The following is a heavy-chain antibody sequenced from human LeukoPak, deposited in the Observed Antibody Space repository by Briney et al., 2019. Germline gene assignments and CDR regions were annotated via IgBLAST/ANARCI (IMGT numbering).Heavy chain of an antibody. Sequence: SETLSLTCTVSGGSISSYYWSWIRQPPGKGLEWIGEINHSGSTNYNPSLKSRVTISVDTSKNQFSLKLSSVTAADTAVYYCARVRSRGDFWSGYYIQSNGRGSFYFDYWGQGTLVTVSS. CDR3: ARVRSRGDFWSGYYIQSNGRGSFYFDY. CDR1: GGSISSYY. CDR2: INHSGST. J-gene: IGHJ4*02. D-gene: IGHD3-3*01. V-gene: IGHV4-34*01.